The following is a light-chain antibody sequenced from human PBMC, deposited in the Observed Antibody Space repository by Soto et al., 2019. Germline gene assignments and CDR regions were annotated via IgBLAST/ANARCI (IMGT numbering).Light chain of an antibody. CDR2: GAS. Sequence: EIVMTQSPATLSVSPGERATLSCRASQSVSIDLAWYQQKPGQAPKLLIYGASSGATGIPDRFSGSGSGTDFTLTISRLEPEDFAVYYCQQYGSSPRTFGQGTKVDIK. J-gene: IGKJ1*01. CDR1: QSVSID. CDR3: QQYGSSPRT. V-gene: IGKV3-20*01.